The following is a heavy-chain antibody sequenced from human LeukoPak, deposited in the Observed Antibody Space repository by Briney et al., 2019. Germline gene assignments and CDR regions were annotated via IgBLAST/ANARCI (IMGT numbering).Heavy chain of an antibody. J-gene: IGHJ4*02. D-gene: IGHD3-3*01. V-gene: IGHV3-23*01. CDR2: ISGSGGST. CDR3: AIPYYDFWSCYYTPDY. CDR1: GFTFSSYA. Sequence: GGSLRLSCAASGFTFSSYAMSWVRQAPGKGLEWVSAISGSGGSTYYADSVKGRFTISRDNSKNTLYLQMNSLRAEDTAVYYCAIPYYDFWSCYYTPDYWDQGTLVTVSS.